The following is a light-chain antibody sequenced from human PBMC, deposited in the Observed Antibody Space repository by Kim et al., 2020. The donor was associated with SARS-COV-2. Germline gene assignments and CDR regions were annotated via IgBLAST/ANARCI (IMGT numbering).Light chain of an antibody. CDR1: SSDVGGYNY. Sequence: QSITSSCTGTSSDVGGYNYVSWYQQHPGKAPKLMIYDVSNRPSGVSNRFSGSKSGNTASLTISGLQAEDEADYYCSSYTSSSPYVVFGGGTQLTVL. CDR2: DVS. CDR3: SSYTSSSPYVV. J-gene: IGLJ2*01. V-gene: IGLV2-14*03.